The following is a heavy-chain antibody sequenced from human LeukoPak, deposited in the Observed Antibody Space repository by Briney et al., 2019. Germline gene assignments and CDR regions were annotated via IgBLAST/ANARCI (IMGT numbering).Heavy chain of an antibody. Sequence: SETLSPTCTVSGGSISSGDYYWSWIRQLPGKGLEWIGSIYYSGSTYYSPSLKNRVTISVDTSKNQFSLTLSSVTAADTAVYYCARDRNSGVTVFGVPGGGRFDPWGQGTLVTVSS. J-gene: IGHJ5*02. CDR3: ARDRNSGVTVFGVPGGGRFDP. D-gene: IGHD3-3*01. CDR2: IYYSGST. V-gene: IGHV4-31*03. CDR1: GGSISSGDYY.